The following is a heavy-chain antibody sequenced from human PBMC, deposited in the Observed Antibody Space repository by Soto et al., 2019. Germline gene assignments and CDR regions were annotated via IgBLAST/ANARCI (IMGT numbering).Heavy chain of an antibody. Sequence: GGSLRLSCAASGFTFSSYSMNWVRQAPGKGLEWVSYISSSSSTIYYADSVKGRFTTSRDNAKNSLYLQMNSLRAEDTAVYYCARDYYDSSGYYALFDYWGQGTLVTVPQ. J-gene: IGHJ4*02. CDR3: ARDYYDSSGYYALFDY. CDR2: ISSSSSTI. D-gene: IGHD3-22*01. V-gene: IGHV3-48*01. CDR1: GFTFSSYS.